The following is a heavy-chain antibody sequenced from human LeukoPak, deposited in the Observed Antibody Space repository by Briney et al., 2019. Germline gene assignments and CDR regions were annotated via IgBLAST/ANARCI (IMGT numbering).Heavy chain of an antibody. D-gene: IGHD3-22*01. J-gene: IGHJ1*01. CDR1: GLSFSSYG. Sequence: GGSLRLSCAASGLSFSSYGMHWVRQAPGKGLEWVAVIWYDGSNKNYVDSVKGRFTISRDNSKNTLYLEMKSLRAEDTAVYYCARGGGVVALQRWGQGTLVTVSS. CDR3: ARGGGVVALQR. V-gene: IGHV3-33*01. CDR2: IWYDGSNK.